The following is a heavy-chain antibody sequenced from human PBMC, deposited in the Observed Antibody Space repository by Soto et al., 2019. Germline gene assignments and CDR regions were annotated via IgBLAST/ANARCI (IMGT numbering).Heavy chain of an antibody. CDR3: AKGRCSSWNADY. Sequence: EVQLLESGGGLVQPGGSLRLSCVASGFTFRSYAMSWVRRAPGKGLEWVSAISGSGNTSYFADSVRGRFTISRDNSKDTLYLQLHNLRVNDTSEYFCAKGRCSSWNADYWGQGTLVTVAS. D-gene: IGHD6-13*01. CDR2: ISGSGNTS. J-gene: IGHJ4*02. V-gene: IGHV3-23*01. CDR1: GFTFRSYA.